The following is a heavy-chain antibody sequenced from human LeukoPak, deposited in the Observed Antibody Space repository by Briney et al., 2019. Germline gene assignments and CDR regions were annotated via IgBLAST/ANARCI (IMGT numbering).Heavy chain of an antibody. Sequence: PGGSLRLSCAASGFPVSDNYMSWVRQAPGKGLEWVSSISSSSSYIYYADSVKGRFNISRDNAKNSLYLQMNSLRAEDTAVYYCAGPMGPAAIFGFDYWGQGTLVTVSS. CDR3: AGPMGPAAIFGFDY. CDR2: ISSSSSYI. D-gene: IGHD2-2*01. V-gene: IGHV3-21*01. J-gene: IGHJ4*02. CDR1: GFPVSDNY.